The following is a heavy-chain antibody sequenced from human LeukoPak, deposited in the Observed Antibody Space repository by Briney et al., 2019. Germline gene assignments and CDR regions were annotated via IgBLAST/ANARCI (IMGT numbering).Heavy chain of an antibody. Sequence: SETLSLTCTVSGGSISSSSYYWGWIRQPPGKGLEWIGSIYYSGNTYYNPSLKGRVTMSVDTSKNQFSLKLDSATAADTAVYYCVSLPGGFIWYFDDWGQGKLVTVSS. CDR1: GGSISSSSYY. CDR3: VSLPGGFIWYFDD. J-gene: IGHJ4*02. CDR2: IYYSGNT. V-gene: IGHV4-39*01. D-gene: IGHD3-10*01.